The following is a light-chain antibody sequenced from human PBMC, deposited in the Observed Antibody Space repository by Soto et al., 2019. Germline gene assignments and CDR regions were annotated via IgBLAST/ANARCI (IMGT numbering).Light chain of an antibody. J-gene: IGKJ1*01. CDR1: QSVSSY. V-gene: IGKV3-11*01. CDR3: QQCSNWPRT. Sequence: EIVLTQSPATLSFSPGERSTLSFRASQSVSSYLAWYQQKLGQAPGRLVEDASHRATAMPARFSGSGSGTEFTLTINSLESEDFAVYYCQQCSNWPRTFGQGTKVEIK. CDR2: DAS.